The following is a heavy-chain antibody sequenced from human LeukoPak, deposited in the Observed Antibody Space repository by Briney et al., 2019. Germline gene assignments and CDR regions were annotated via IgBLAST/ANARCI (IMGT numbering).Heavy chain of an antibody. J-gene: IGHJ4*02. Sequence: GASVKVSCKASGYTFTSYDINWVRQATGQGLEWMGWMNPNSGNTGYAQKFQGRVTMTRNTSISTAYMELSSLRSEDTAVYYCARGGPRRTTMVRGVIISQTYYFDYWGQGTLVTVSS. CDR1: GYTFTSYD. CDR3: ARGGPRRTTMVRGVIISQTYYFDY. CDR2: MNPNSGNT. D-gene: IGHD3-10*01. V-gene: IGHV1-8*01.